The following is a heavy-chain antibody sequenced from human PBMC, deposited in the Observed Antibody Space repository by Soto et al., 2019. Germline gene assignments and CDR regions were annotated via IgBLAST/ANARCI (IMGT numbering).Heavy chain of an antibody. CDR3: VMVDNYVTPTPQDV. Sequence: QVQLVQSGDEVKKPGASVKVSCKASGYIFVNYVIAWVRQAPGQGLEWMGWISPYTGNTHSATNVQGRLIMTTDTSTSTAYMDLGSLTSDDTAVYYCVMVDNYVTPTPQDVWGQGTTVTVSS. CDR2: ISPYTGNT. J-gene: IGHJ6*02. D-gene: IGHD3-16*01. CDR1: GYIFVNYV. V-gene: IGHV1-18*01.